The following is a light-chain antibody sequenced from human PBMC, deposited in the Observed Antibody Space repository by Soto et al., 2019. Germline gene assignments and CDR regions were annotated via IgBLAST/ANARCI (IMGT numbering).Light chain of an antibody. J-gene: IGLJ2*01. V-gene: IGLV2-14*01. Sequence: QSALTQPASVSGSPGQSITISCTGTSSDVGGYNYVSWYQQHPGKAPKRMIYDVDNRPSGVSNRFSGSRSGNTASLTISGLQAEDEADYYCSSYTSSSTVVFGGGTKLTVL. CDR3: SSYTSSSTVV. CDR2: DVD. CDR1: SSDVGGYNY.